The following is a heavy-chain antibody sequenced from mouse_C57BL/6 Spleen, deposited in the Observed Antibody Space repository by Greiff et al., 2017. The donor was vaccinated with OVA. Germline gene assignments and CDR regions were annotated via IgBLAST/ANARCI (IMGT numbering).Heavy chain of an antibody. CDR2: ISYSGST. D-gene: IGHD2-1*01. CDR1: GYSITSDY. Sequence: EVKLQESGPGLAKPSQTLSLTCSVTGYSITSDYWNWIRKFPGNKLEYMGYISYSGSTYYNPSLKSRISITRDTSKNQYYLQLNSVTTEDTATYYCARIYYGNYGGFYWYFDVWGTGTTVTVSS. J-gene: IGHJ1*03. V-gene: IGHV3-8*01. CDR3: ARIYYGNYGGFYWYFDV.